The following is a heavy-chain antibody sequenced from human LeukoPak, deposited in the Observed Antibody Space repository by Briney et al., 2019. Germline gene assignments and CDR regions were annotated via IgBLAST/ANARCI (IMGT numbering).Heavy chain of an antibody. Sequence: PETLSLTCSVSGGSISDYYWTWIRQPPGKGLEWIGIIYYGGSTNYNPSLKSRVTISVHTSRNQVSLELNSVTAADTAVYYCARHTPKDVIAFNWYFDLWGRGTLLTVSS. D-gene: IGHD3-22*01. CDR1: GGSISDYY. V-gene: IGHV4-59*08. J-gene: IGHJ2*01. CDR3: ARHTPKDVIAFNWYFDL. CDR2: IYYGGST.